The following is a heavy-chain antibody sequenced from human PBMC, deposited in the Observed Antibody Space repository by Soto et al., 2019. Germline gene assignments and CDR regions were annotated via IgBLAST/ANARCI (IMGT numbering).Heavy chain of an antibody. CDR1: GFTFSSYV. CDR3: APHWFDP. CDR2: IWYDGSNK. V-gene: IGHV3-33*01. Sequence: QVQLVESGGGVVQPGRSLRLSCAASGFTFSSYVMHWVRQAPGKGLEWVSVIWYDGSNKYYADSVKGRFTISRNNSKNTLYLQMNSLRAEDTAADYCAPHWFDPWGQGTLVTVSS. J-gene: IGHJ5*02.